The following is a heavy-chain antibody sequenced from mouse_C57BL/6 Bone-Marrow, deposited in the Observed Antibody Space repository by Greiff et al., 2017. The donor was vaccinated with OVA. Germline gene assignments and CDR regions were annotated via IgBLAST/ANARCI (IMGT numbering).Heavy chain of an antibody. D-gene: IGHD2-1*01. CDR1: GYTFTSYW. J-gene: IGHJ2*01. CDR3: TRWKLRGYYFDY. CDR2: IYPGNSDT. V-gene: IGHV1-5*01. Sequence: EVQLQQSGTVLARPGASVKMSCTTSGYTFTSYWMHWVTQRPGQGLAWIGAIYPGNSDTSYNQKFKGKAKLTAVTSASTAYMELSSLTNEDSAVYYCTRWKLRGYYFDYWGQGTTLTVSS.